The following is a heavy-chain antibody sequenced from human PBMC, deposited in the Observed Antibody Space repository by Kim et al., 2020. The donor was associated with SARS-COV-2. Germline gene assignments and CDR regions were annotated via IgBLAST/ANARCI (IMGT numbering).Heavy chain of an antibody. Sequence: SETLSLTCAVYDGSVSGFFWSWIRQPPGKGLEWIGEINLGDSPNYNPSLKTRVTISLDTSKNQISLNLTSVTAADTAIYYCARKQLIAAPFDYWCQG. CDR3: ARKQLIAAPFDY. CDR1: DGSVSGFF. V-gene: IGHV4-34*01. CDR2: INLGDSP. J-gene: IGHJ4*02. D-gene: IGHD6-13*01.